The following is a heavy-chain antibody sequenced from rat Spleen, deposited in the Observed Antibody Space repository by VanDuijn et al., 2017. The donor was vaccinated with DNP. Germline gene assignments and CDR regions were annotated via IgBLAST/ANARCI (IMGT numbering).Heavy chain of an antibody. CDR1: GFTFSDYA. CDR3: ATQGIGTSPFAY. J-gene: IGHJ3*01. CDR2: IIYDGSST. V-gene: IGHV5-7*01. D-gene: IGHD1-5*01. Sequence: EVQLVESGGGLVQPGRSLKLSCTVSGFTFSDYAMAWVRQSPKKGLEWVATIIYDGSSTYYRDSVKGRFTLSRDYAKTSLYLQMDSLRSEDTATYYCATQGIGTSPFAYWGQGTLVTVSS.